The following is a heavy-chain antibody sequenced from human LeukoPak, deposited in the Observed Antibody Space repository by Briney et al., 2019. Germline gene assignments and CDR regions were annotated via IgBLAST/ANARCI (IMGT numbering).Heavy chain of an antibody. CDR3: ASPRTGYYLDAFDI. Sequence: SVKVSCKASGGTFSSYAISWVRQAPGQGLEWMGRIIPSFGTANYAQKFQGRGTITTDESTSTAYMELSSLRSEDTAVYYCASPRTGYYLDAFDIWGQGTMVTVSS. J-gene: IGHJ3*02. CDR1: GGTFSSYA. CDR2: IIPSFGTA. D-gene: IGHD3-3*01. V-gene: IGHV1-69*05.